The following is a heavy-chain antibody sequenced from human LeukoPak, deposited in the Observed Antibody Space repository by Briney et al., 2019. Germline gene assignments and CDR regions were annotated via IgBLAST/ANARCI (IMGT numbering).Heavy chain of an antibody. Sequence: PSETLSLTCTVSGGSISSSSYYWVWIRQPPGKGLELIGSIYFSGSTAYSPSLKSRVNISVDTSKNQFSLKLSSVTAADTAVYFCASRPTTWGFFDSWGQGILVIVSS. V-gene: IGHV4-39*01. J-gene: IGHJ4*02. CDR2: IYFSGST. D-gene: IGHD4-17*01. CDR1: GGSISSSSYY. CDR3: ASRPTTWGFFDS.